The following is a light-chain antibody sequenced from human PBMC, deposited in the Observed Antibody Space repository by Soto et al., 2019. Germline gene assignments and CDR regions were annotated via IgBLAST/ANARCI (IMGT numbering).Light chain of an antibody. CDR3: GTWDSSLSAVV. J-gene: IGLJ2*01. CDR2: DNN. CDR1: SSHIGKNY. V-gene: IGLV1-51*01. Sequence: QSVLTQPPSVSAAPGQKVTISCSGSSSHIGKNYVSWYQQLPGTAPKLLIYDNNKRPSGIPDRFSGSKSGTAATLGITGLQTGEEADYYCGTWDSSLSAVVFGGGTKLTVL.